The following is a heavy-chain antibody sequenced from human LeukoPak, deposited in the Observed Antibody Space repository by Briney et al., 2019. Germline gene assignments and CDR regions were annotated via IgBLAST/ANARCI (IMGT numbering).Heavy chain of an antibody. CDR2: ISSSSSYI. J-gene: IGHJ4*02. CDR3: GRGITIFGVVKN. V-gene: IGHV3-21*01. Sequence: PGGSLRLSCAASGFTFSSYSMNWVRQAPGKGLEWVSSISSSSSYIYYADSVKGRFTISRDNAKNSLYLQMNSLRAEDTAVYYCGRGITIFGVVKNWGQGTLVTVSS. CDR1: GFTFSSYS. D-gene: IGHD3-3*01.